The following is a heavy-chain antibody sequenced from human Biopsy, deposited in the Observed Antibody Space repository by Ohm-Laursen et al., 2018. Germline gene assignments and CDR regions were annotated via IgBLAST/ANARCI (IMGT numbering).Heavy chain of an antibody. CDR3: ARGIGSMVRGVIINVNNWFDP. V-gene: IGHV1-18*01. CDR2: ISTYNGNT. D-gene: IGHD3-10*01. CDR1: GYTFTTYA. Sequence: SSVKVSCNASGYTFTTYAISWVRQAPGQGLEWMGWISTYNGNTNYAQKVQGRVTMTTDTSTSTAYMELRSLRSDDTAVYYCARGIGSMVRGVIINVNNWFDPWGPGTLVTVSS. J-gene: IGHJ5*02.